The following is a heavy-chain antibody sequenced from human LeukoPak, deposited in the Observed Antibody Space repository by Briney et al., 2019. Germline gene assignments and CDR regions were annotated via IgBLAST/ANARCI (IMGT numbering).Heavy chain of an antibody. J-gene: IGHJ6*02. Sequence: EWLANVNRDGSETYYLDSVKGRFTISKDNAKNSLYLQMNSLRAEDTALYHCARNNGMDVWGQGTTVIVSS. CDR3: ARNNGMDV. V-gene: IGHV3-7*03. CDR2: VNRDGSET.